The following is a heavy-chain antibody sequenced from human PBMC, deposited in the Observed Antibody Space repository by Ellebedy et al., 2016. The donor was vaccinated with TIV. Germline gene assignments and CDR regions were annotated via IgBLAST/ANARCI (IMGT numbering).Heavy chain of an antibody. J-gene: IGHJ4*02. Sequence: GESLKISXAASGFTFSDYWMSWVRQAPGKGLEWVANIKQDGSEKNYVDSVKGRFTISRDNAKNSLYLQMNSLRVEDTAVYYCARRYFDYWGQGTLVTVSS. CDR3: ARRYFDY. CDR1: GFTFSDYW. CDR2: IKQDGSEK. V-gene: IGHV3-7*03.